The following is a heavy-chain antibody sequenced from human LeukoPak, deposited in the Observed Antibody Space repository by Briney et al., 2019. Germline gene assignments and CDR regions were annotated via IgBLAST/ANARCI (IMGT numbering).Heavy chain of an antibody. CDR1: GYSPTSDA. V-gene: IGHV1-18*01. Sequence: SAKASPKASGYSPTSDAISAVPAAPQQRVEWRGWISTYNGNTNYAQKLQGRVTMTTDTSTSTAYMELRSLRSDDTAVYYCARVSLRAFDIWGQGTMVTVSS. J-gene: IGHJ3*02. CDR2: ISTYNGNT. CDR3: ARVSLRAFDI.